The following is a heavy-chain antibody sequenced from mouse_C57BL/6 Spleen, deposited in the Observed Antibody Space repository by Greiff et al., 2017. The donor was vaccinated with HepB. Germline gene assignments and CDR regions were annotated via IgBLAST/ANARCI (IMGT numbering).Heavy chain of an antibody. J-gene: IGHJ2*01. CDR1: GYSITSGYY. D-gene: IGHD1-1*01. CDR2: ILYDGSN. Sequence: EVQLQESGPGLVKPSQSLSLPCSVTGYSITSGYYWNCIRQFPGNKLEWMGYILYDGSNNYNPSLKNRISITRDTSKNQFFLKLNYVTTEDTATYYCARGDYGVDYWGKGTTLTVSS. V-gene: IGHV3-6*01. CDR3: ARGDYGVDY.